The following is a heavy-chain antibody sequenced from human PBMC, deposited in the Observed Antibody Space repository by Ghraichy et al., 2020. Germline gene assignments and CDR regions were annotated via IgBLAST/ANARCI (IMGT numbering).Heavy chain of an antibody. Sequence: SETRSLTCTVSGGSISSSSYYWGWIRQPPGKGLEWIGSIYYSGSTYYNPSLKSRVTISVDTSKNQFSLKLSSVTAADTAVYYCARHALGDFWSGYYSYYYYGMDVWGQGTTVTVSS. CDR2: IYYSGST. D-gene: IGHD3-3*01. J-gene: IGHJ6*02. CDR1: GGSISSSSYY. V-gene: IGHV4-39*01. CDR3: ARHALGDFWSGYYSYYYYGMDV.